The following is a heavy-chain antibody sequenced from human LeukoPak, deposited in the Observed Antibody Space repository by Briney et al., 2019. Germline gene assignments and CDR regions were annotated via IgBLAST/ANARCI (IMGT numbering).Heavy chain of an antibody. V-gene: IGHV3-48*03. Sequence: GGSLRLSCAASGFTFSSFEMNWVRQAPGKGLEWVSYISTSGGTTYYADSVKGRFTISRDNAKNSLYLQMNSLRAEDTAIYYCVREMGGYPFDHWGQGTLVTVSS. CDR3: VREMGGYPFDH. J-gene: IGHJ4*02. CDR2: ISTSGGTT. CDR1: GFTFSSFE. D-gene: IGHD5-12*01.